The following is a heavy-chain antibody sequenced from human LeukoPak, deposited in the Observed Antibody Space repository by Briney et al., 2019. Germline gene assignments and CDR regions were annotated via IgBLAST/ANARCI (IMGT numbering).Heavy chain of an antibody. J-gene: IGHJ4*02. V-gene: IGHV4-59*08. D-gene: IGHD1-26*01. CDR3: ASSSGSYWDYFDY. Sequence: SETLSLTCTVSGASISRSYWIWIRQTPGKGLEWMGYLAYTGISTYNPSLKSRVTISRDESKNQFSLHLTHVTAADTAVYYCASSSGSYWDYFDYWGQGTLVTVSS. CDR2: LAYTGIS. CDR1: GASISRSY.